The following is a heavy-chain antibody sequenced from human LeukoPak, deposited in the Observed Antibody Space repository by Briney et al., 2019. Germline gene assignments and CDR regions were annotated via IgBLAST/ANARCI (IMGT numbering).Heavy chain of an antibody. CDR2: IKQDGSEK. CDR3: ARDKDPRGYTSGLIAY. V-gene: IGHV3-7*01. J-gene: IGHJ4*02. Sequence: PGGSLRLSCAASGFTFSTYEMNWVRQAPGQGLEWVANIKQDGSEKYYVDSMRGRVTISRDNAKNSLYLQMSSLRAEDTAMYYCARDKDPRGYTSGLIAYWGQGTLVTVSS. CDR1: GFTFSTYE. D-gene: IGHD5-18*01.